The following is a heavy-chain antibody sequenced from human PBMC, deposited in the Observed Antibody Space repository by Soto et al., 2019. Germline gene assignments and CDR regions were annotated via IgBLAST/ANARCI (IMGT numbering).Heavy chain of an antibody. V-gene: IGHV3-33*08. J-gene: IGHJ5*02. CDR3: TREGTFGSGSYVAWFDP. CDR2: IWYDGSKE. D-gene: IGHD6-25*01. Sequence: QEQLAESGGGVVQPGTSLRLSCTASGFSFSSFGMNWVRQAPGKGLEWVALIWYDGSKEYYADSVKGRFTISRDDSKNTLYLQMDSLRAEDTAVYYCTREGTFGSGSYVAWFDPWGQGTLVTVSS. CDR1: GFSFSSFG.